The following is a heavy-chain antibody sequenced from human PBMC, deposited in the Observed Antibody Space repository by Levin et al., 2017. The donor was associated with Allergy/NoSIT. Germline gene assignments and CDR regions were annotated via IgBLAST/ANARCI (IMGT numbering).Heavy chain of an antibody. CDR2: FDPEDGET. D-gene: IGHD2-15*01. Sequence: PQASVKVSCKVSGYTLTELSMHWVRQAPGKGLEWMGGFDPEDGETIYAQKFQGRVTMTEDTSTDTAYMELSSLRSEDTAVYYCATSDCSGGSCYEQFDYWGQGTLVTVSS. V-gene: IGHV1-24*01. J-gene: IGHJ4*02. CDR3: ATSDCSGGSCYEQFDY. CDR1: GYTLTELS.